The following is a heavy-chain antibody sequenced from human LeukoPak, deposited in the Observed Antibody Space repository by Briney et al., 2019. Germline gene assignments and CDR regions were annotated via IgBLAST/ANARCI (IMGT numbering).Heavy chain of an antibody. CDR1: GGSISSYY. V-gene: IGHV4-59*01. D-gene: IGHD4-23*01. Sequence: PSETLSLTCTVSGGSISSYYWSWIRQPPGKGLEWIGYIYYSGSTNYNPSLKSRVTISVDTSKNQFSLKLSSVTAADTAVYYCVRDYGGRFDPWGQGTLVTVSS. CDR3: VRDYGGRFDP. J-gene: IGHJ5*02. CDR2: IYYSGST.